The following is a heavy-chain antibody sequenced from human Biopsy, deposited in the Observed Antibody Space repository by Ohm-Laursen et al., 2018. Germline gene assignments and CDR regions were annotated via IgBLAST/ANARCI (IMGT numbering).Heavy chain of an antibody. CDR2: INHSGST. D-gene: IGHD3-22*01. J-gene: IGHJ4*02. Sequence: SETLSLTCAVYGGSFTGYYWSWIRQPPGKGLEWIGEINHSGSTNYNPSLKSRVTISLDTSKNQLSLKLSSVTAADTAVYYRARESDSSGYYYRDYWGQGTLVTVSS. CDR1: GGSFTGYY. V-gene: IGHV4-34*01. CDR3: ARESDSSGYYYRDY.